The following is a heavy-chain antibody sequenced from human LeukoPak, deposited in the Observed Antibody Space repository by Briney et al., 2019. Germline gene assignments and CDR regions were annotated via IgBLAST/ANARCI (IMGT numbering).Heavy chain of an antibody. CDR3: AREGGITMIVVAALDY. D-gene: IGHD3-22*01. CDR1: GFTFSSYA. J-gene: IGHJ4*02. CDR2: ISYDGSNK. Sequence: GGSLRLSCAASGFTFSSYAMHWVRQAPGKGLEWVAVISYDGSNKYYADSVKGRFTISRDNSKNTLYLQMNSLRAEDTAVYYCAREGGITMIVVAALDYWGQGTLVTVSS. V-gene: IGHV3-30-3*01.